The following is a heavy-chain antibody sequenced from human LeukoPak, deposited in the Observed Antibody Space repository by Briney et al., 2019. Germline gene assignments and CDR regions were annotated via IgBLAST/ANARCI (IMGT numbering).Heavy chain of an antibody. Sequence: PGRSLRLSCAASGFSFQDYTMHWVRQPPGKGLEWVSQISWSGGTTYYADSVEGRFTISRGNSRNSLYLQMNSLRTEDTALYYCAKERIGGSLDYWGQGTLLTVSS. D-gene: IGHD3-10*01. CDR2: ISWSGGTT. J-gene: IGHJ4*02. CDR3: AKERIGGSLDY. V-gene: IGHV3-43*01. CDR1: GFSFQDYT.